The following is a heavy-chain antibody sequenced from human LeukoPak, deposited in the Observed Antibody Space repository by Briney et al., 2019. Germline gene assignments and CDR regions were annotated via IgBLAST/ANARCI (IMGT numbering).Heavy chain of an antibody. CDR2: INHSGST. CDR3: ARLGRGAAPLDY. J-gene: IGHJ4*02. CDR1: GGSFSGYY. D-gene: IGHD2-15*01. V-gene: IGHV4-34*01. Sequence: SETLSLTCAVYGGSFSGYYWSWIRQPPGKGLEWIGEINHSGSTNYNPSLKSRVTISVDTSKNQFSLKLSSVTAADTAVYYCARLGRGAAPLDYWGQGTLVTVSS.